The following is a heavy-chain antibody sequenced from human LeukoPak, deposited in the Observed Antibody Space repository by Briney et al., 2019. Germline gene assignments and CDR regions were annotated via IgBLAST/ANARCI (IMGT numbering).Heavy chain of an antibody. D-gene: IGHD3-22*01. Sequence: PSETLSLTCTVSGGSISSSSYYWGWIRQPPGMGLEWIGSIYCSGSTYYNPSLKSRVTISVDTSKNQFSLKLSSVTAADTAVYYCAPFRDSNLNWFDPWGQGTLVTVSS. CDR3: APFRDSNLNWFDP. CDR1: GGSISSSSYY. V-gene: IGHV4-39*07. J-gene: IGHJ5*02. CDR2: IYCSGST.